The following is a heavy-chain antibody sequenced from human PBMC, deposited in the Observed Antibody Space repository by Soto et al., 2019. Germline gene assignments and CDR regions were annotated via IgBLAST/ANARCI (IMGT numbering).Heavy chain of an antibody. CDR2: INNDGSST. J-gene: IGHJ4*02. Sequence: XXSLRLACAASGFTLNSFFMHWVPQAPGRGLMWVSRINNDGSSTTYADSVKGRFTISRDNAKNTLYLQMNSLRDEDTAVYFCVRDQDSRGYSVFNHWGQGAQVTVSS. CDR1: GFTLNSFF. V-gene: IGHV3-74*01. D-gene: IGHD3-22*01. CDR3: VRDQDSRGYSVFNH.